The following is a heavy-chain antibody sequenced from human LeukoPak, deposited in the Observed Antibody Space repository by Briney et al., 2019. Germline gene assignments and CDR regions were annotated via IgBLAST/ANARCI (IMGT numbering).Heavy chain of an antibody. CDR3: ARYGNLGY. J-gene: IGHJ4*02. CDR2: IKEDGSDK. D-gene: IGHD1-26*01. Sequence: PGGPLRLSCAASGFTFSSSWMSWVRQAPGKGLEWVATIKEDGSDKYYVDSVKGRFTISRDNAKNSLSLQINSLRAEDTAVYYCARYGNLGYWGQGTLVTVSS. V-gene: IGHV3-7*01. CDR1: GFTFSSSW.